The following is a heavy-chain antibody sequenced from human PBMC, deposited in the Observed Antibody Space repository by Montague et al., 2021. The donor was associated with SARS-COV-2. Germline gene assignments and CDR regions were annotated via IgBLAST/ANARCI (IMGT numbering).Heavy chain of an antibody. CDR3: ARTYYYGSGSYYTYYFDY. D-gene: IGHD3-10*01. CDR2: IDWDDDK. J-gene: IGHJ4*02. Sequence: PALVKPTQTLTLTCTFSGFSLSTSGMCVSWIRQPPGKAREWLALIDWDDDKYYSTSLKTRLTTSKDTSKNQVVLTMTNMDPVDTATYYCARTYYYGSGSYYTYYFDYWGQGTLVTVSS. CDR1: GFSLSTSGMC. V-gene: IGHV2-70*01.